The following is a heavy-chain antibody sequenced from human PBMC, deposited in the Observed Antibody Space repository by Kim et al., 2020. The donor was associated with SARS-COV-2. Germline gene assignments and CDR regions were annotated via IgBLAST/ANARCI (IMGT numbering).Heavy chain of an antibody. V-gene: IGHV1-8*01. J-gene: IGHJ4*02. CDR1: GYTFINYD. CDR3: ARGGSAVSVYGYDY. CDR2: MSSNRGNT. D-gene: IGHD5-12*01. Sequence: ASVKVSCKASGYTFINYDINWVRQATGQGLEWMGYMSSNRGNTGFAQKFQGRVTMTRNPSISTAYLELSNLRSEDTAVYYCARGGSAVSVYGYDYWGQGTLVTVPS.